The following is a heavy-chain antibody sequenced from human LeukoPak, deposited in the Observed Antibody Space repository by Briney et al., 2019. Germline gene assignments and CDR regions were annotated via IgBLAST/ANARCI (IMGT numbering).Heavy chain of an antibody. CDR2: INPSGGST. Sequence: GASVKVSCKASGYTFTSYYMHWVRQAPGQGLEWMGIINPSGGSTSYAQKFQGRVTMTRDTSTSTVYMELSSLRSEDTAVYYCARDPSPYRGNYYFDYWGQGTLVTVSS. V-gene: IGHV1-46*01. D-gene: IGHD4-23*01. CDR3: ARDPSPYRGNYYFDY. J-gene: IGHJ4*02. CDR1: GYTFTSYY.